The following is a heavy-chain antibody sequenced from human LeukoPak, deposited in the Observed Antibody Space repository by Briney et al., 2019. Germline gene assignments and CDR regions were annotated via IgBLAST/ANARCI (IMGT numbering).Heavy chain of an antibody. Sequence: GGSLRLSCAASGFTFSSYSMNWVRQAPGKGLEWVSYISSSGNTIDYADSVKGRFTISRDNAKNSMYLQMVSLRAEDTAVYYCARLRGYSYGYGDYWGQGTLVTVSS. J-gene: IGHJ4*02. CDR1: GFTFSSYS. D-gene: IGHD5-18*01. CDR2: ISSSGNTI. V-gene: IGHV3-48*04. CDR3: ARLRGYSYGYGDY.